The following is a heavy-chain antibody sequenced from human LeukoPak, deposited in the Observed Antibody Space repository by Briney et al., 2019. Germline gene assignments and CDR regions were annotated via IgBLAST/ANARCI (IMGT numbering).Heavy chain of an antibody. CDR3: AKSHRGGSYYLVVYYFDY. CDR2: ISGSGGST. Sequence: SGGSLRLSCAASGFTFSSSAMSWVRQAPGKGLEWVSAISGSGGSTYYADSVKGRFTISRDNSKNTLYLQMNSLRAEDTAVYYCAKSHRGGSYYLVVYYFDYWGQGTLVTVSS. D-gene: IGHD1-26*01. CDR1: GFTFSSSA. J-gene: IGHJ4*02. V-gene: IGHV3-23*01.